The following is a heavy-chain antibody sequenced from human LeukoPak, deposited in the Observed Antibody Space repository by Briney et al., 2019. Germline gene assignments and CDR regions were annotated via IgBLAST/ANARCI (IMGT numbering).Heavy chain of an antibody. V-gene: IGHV4-39*07. J-gene: IGHJ5*02. D-gene: IGHD1-26*01. CDR1: GGSISRSSYY. Sequence: SETRCLTCTVPGGSISRSSYYWAWIRQPPGKGLEWAGIIYYGGSVYGDPSLKGRITISLDTSKNQFSLKLSSVTAADTAVYYCARAGWELLSASFDPWGQGTLVIVSS. CDR2: IYYGGSV. CDR3: ARAGWELLSASFDP.